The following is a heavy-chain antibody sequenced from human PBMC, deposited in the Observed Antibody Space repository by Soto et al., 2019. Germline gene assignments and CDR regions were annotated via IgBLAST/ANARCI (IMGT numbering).Heavy chain of an antibody. CDR2: IKQDGSEK. CDR1: GFTFSSYW. V-gene: IGHV3-7*01. J-gene: IGHJ4*02. D-gene: IGHD6-13*01. CDR3: AREQLQVVIPDY. Sequence: GGSLRLSCAASGFTFSSYWMNWVRQAPGKGLEWVASIKQDGSEKYYVDSVKGRFTISRDNTKNSLYLQMNSLRAEDTAVYYCAREQLQVVIPDYWGQGTLVTVSS.